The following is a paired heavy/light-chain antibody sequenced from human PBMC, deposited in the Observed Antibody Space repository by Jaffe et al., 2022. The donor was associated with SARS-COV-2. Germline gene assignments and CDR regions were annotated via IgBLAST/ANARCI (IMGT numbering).Heavy chain of an antibody. V-gene: IGHV3-43*02. Sequence: EMQLAESGGGVVQPGGSLRLSCEGSEFTFGDFAMHWVRQAPGKGLEWISLINGDGDTIYYADSVKGRFTISRDNSKNSLFLQMNSLRSEDTALYFCAKDIVPYITTWYDPGLDLWGQGTLVIVSS. D-gene: IGHD1-1*01. J-gene: IGHJ5*02. CDR1: EFTFGDFA. CDR2: INGDGDTI. CDR3: AKDIVPYITTWYDPGLDL.
Light chain of an antibody. CDR2: EGS. CDR3: CSYASSRTSVL. V-gene: IGLV2-23*01. CDR1: SSDAGGNNL. J-gene: IGLJ2*01. Sequence: QSALTQPASVSGSPGQPITIFCSGISSDAGGNNLVSWYQHHPGKAPKLMIYEGSKRPSGVSDRFSGSKSGNTASLTISGLRAEDEADYYCCSYASSRTSVLFGGGTKLTVL.